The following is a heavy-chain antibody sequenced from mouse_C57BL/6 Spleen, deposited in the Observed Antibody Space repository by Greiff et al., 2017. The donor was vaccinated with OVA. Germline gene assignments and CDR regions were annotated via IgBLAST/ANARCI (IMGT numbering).Heavy chain of an antibody. Sequence: VQLQQSGPELVKPGASVKISCKASGYTFTDYYMNWVKQSHGKSLEWIGDINPNNGGTSYNQKFKGKATLTVDKSSSTAYMELRSLTSEDSAVYYGARPTAQATCYAMDYWGQGTSVTVSS. CDR2: INPNNGGT. CDR1: GYTFTDYY. CDR3: ARPTAQATCYAMDY. D-gene: IGHD3-2*02. V-gene: IGHV1-26*01. J-gene: IGHJ4*01.